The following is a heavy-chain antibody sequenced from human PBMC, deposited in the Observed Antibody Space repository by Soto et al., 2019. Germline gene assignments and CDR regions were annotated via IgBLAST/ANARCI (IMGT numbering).Heavy chain of an antibody. Sequence: SQTLSLTCAISGDSVSSSSVTWNWIRQSPSRGLEWLGRTYYRSKWYNDYEEFVKSRITINPDTSKNKFSMHLNSVTPEDAAVYYCVRLIGNSWLDFWGQGTLVTVSS. CDR1: GDSVSSSSVT. CDR2: TYYRSKWYN. D-gene: IGHD1-26*01. CDR3: VRLIGNSWLDF. V-gene: IGHV6-1*01. J-gene: IGHJ5*01.